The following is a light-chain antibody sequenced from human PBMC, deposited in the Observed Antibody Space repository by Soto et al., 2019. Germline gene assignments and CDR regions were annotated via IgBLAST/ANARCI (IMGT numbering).Light chain of an antibody. CDR1: SSDVGGCNY. V-gene: IGLV2-8*02. Sequence: QSALTQPPSASRSPGQSVTISCTGTSSDVGGCNYVSWYQQHPGEAPKLMIYEVSKRPSGVPDRFSGSKSGNTASLTVSGLQAEDEADYYCSSYAGSNNLVFGGGTKLTV. CDR2: EVS. CDR3: SSYAGSNNLV. J-gene: IGLJ2*01.